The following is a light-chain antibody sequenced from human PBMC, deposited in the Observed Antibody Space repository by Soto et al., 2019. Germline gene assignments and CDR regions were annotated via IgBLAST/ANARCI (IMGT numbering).Light chain of an antibody. J-gene: IGKJ1*01. CDR1: QSISSW. CDR3: KQYNSYWT. Sequence: DIQMTQSPSTLSASIGDRVTITCRASQSISSWLAWYQQKPGKAPKLLIYKASNVESGVPSRFSGSGSGTEFTLTISSLQPDDFATYYCKQYNSYWTFGQGTKVEIK. V-gene: IGKV1-5*03. CDR2: KAS.